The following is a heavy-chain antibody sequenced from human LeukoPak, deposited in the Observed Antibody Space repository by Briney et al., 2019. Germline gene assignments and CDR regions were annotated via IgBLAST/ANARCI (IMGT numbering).Heavy chain of an antibody. Sequence: GGSLRLSCAASGFTFSSYWMSWVRQAPGTGLEWVANIRQDGSETYTVSRDNAKNSLYLQINSLRAGDTAVYYCARVGGAEYYYYYYMDVWGQGTLVTVSS. D-gene: IGHD4/OR15-4a*01. V-gene: IGHV3-7*01. CDR3: ARVGGAEYYYYYYMDV. J-gene: IGHJ6*03. CDR1: GFTFSSYW. CDR2: IRQDGSET.